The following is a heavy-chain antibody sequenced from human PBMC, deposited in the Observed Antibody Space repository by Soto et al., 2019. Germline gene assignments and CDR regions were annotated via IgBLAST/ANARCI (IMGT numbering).Heavy chain of an antibody. CDR2: IKEDGSQM. Sequence: GGSLRLSCTTSGFTFSDYWMTWVRQAPGKGLEWVANIKEDGSQMFYLDSVKGRFTVSRDNAKNSLYLQMNYPRAEDTAVYYCARGYCSSGTCPPLDFWGQGTLVTVSS. V-gene: IGHV3-7*03. CDR1: GFTFSDYW. CDR3: ARGYCSSGTCPPLDF. D-gene: IGHD2-15*01. J-gene: IGHJ4*02.